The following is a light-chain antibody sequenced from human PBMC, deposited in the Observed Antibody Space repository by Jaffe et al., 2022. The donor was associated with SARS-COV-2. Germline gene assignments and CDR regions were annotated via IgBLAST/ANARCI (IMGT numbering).Light chain of an antibody. J-gene: IGLJ2*01. Sequence: SSELTQPPSVSVSPGQTASITCSGDKLGEKYACWYQQKPGQSPVLVIYQDRKRPSGIPERFSGSNSGNTATLTISGTQAMDEADYYCQVWDSSSVVFGGGTKLTVL. CDR1: KLGEKY. CDR2: QDR. V-gene: IGLV3-1*01. CDR3: QVWDSSSVV.